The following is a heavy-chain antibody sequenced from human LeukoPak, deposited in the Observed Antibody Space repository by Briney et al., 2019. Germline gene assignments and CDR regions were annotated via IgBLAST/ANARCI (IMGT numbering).Heavy chain of an antibody. CDR2: IGGSGGST. Sequence: GGSLRLSCAASGFTVSSYAMSWVRQAPGKGLEWVSSIGGSGGSTYYADSVKGRFTIPRDNSKNTLYLQMNSLRAEDTAVYYCAKVETAAAATLRGFDYWGQGTLVTVSS. CDR1: GFTVSSYA. CDR3: AKVETAAAATLRGFDY. V-gene: IGHV3-23*01. D-gene: IGHD6-13*01. J-gene: IGHJ4*02.